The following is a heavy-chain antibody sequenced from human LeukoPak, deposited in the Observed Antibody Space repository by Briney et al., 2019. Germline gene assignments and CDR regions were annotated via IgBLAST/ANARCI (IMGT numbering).Heavy chain of an antibody. Sequence: GGSLRLSCAASGFIFSDYYMAWIRQAPGKGLEWISTIKGTGLTTYYADSVKGRVTISRDNDKNSLFLQMSSLRADDTATYYCARAGELRYMDVWGKGTAVTVSS. CDR3: ARAGELRYMDV. CDR2: IKGTGLTT. J-gene: IGHJ6*03. V-gene: IGHV3-11*04. D-gene: IGHD3-16*01. CDR1: GFIFSDYY.